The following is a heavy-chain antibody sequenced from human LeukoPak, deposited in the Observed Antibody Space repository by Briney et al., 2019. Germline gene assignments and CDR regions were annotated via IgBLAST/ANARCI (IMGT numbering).Heavy chain of an antibody. CDR1: GVSITSSY. D-gene: IGHD2-15*01. CDR2: IYYTGTP. V-gene: IGHV4-59*01. Sequence: PSETLSLTCTVSGVSITSSYWSWFRQPPGGELESIGYIYYTGTPKSNPSLESRVTISLDTSKNQFSLKLSFVSAVDTATYFCGGEPRLLDVWGKGITVTV. CDR3: GGEPRLLDV. J-gene: IGHJ6*03.